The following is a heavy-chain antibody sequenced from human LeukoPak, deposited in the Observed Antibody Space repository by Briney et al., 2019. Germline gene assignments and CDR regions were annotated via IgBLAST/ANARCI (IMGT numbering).Heavy chain of an antibody. CDR3: ATLFWTTSDY. J-gene: IGHJ4*02. V-gene: IGHV1-8*01. Sequence: ASVKVSCKASGYTFTSYDINWVRQATGQGLEWMGWMNPNSGNTGYAQKFQGRVTMTEDTSTDTAYMELSSLRSDDTAVYYCATLFWTTSDYWGQGTLVTVSS. CDR2: MNPNSGNT. D-gene: IGHD3/OR15-3a*01. CDR1: GYTFTSYD.